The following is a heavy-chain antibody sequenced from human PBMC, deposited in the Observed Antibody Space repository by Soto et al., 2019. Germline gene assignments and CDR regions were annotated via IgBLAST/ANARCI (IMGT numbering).Heavy chain of an antibody. CDR1: GFTFSSYA. J-gene: IGHJ6*02. Sequence: GGSLRLSCAASGFTFSSYAMHWVRQAPGKGLEWVAVISYDGSNKYYADSVKGRFTISRDNSKNTLYLQMNSLRAEDTAVYYCARVSYYGSGTSNHYYYYYGMDFWGQGTTVTVS. D-gene: IGHD3-10*01. CDR3: ARVSYYGSGTSNHYYYYYGMDF. CDR2: ISYDGSNK. V-gene: IGHV3-30-3*01.